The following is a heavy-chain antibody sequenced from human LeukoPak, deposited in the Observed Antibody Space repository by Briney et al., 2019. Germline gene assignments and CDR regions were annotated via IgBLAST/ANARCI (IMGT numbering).Heavy chain of an antibody. CDR2: IYTSGST. CDR3: ARGRWLVGGDYFDY. CDR1: GGSISSGSYY. Sequence: SETLSLTCTVSGGSISSGSYYWSWIRQPAGKGLEWIGRIYTSGSTNYNPSLKSRVTISVDTSKNQFSLKLSSVTAADTAVYYCARGRWLVGGDYFDYWGQGTLVTVSS. D-gene: IGHD6-19*01. V-gene: IGHV4-61*02. J-gene: IGHJ4*02.